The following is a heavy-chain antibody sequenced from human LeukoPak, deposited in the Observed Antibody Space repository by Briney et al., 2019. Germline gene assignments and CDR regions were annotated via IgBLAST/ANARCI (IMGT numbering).Heavy chain of an antibody. CDR3: ASNDYYGSGSYYNVSY. J-gene: IGHJ4*02. Sequence: SETLSLTRTVSGDSISSYYWSWIRQPAGKGLEWIGRIYTSGSTNYNPSLKSRVTMSVDTSKNQFSLNLSSMTAADTAVYYCASNDYYGSGSYYNVSYWGQGTLVTVSS. D-gene: IGHD3-10*01. CDR2: IYTSGST. V-gene: IGHV4-4*07. CDR1: GDSISSYY.